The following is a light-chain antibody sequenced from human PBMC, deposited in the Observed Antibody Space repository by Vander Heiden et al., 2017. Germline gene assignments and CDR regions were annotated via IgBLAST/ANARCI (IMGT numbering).Light chain of an antibody. V-gene: IGKV1-5*03. J-gene: IGKJ1*01. CDR2: KAS. CDR3: QQYDSFWT. Sequence: DVQMTQSPSTLSASVADRVTITCLASQSVNTWLAWYRQKPGKAPKLLIYKASSLETGVPSRFSGSGSGTEFTLTISSLQPDDFAAYYCQQYDSFWTFGQGTKLEIK. CDR1: QSVNTW.